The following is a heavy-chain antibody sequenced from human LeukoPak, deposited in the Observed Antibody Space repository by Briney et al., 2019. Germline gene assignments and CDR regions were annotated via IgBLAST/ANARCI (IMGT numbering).Heavy chain of an antibody. CDR1: GGSISGTSFY. CDR3: ARDIELATRYYYAMDV. V-gene: IGHV4-61*01. D-gene: IGHD2-15*01. CDR2: IYYSGST. Sequence: PSETLSLTCTVSGGSISGTSFYWGWIRQPPGKGLEWVGFIYYSGSTIYNPSLESRVTISVDTSKNQFSLKVSSVTTADTAVYYCARDIELATRYYYAMDVWGQGTPVTVSS. J-gene: IGHJ6*02.